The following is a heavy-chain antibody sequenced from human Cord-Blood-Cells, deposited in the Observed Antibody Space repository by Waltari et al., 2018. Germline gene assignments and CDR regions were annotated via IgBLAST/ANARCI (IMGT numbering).Heavy chain of an antibody. CDR1: GGSFSGYY. CDR3: ARMDYGDFDY. D-gene: IGHD4-17*01. V-gene: IGHV4-34*01. CDR2: INHSGST. Sequence: QVQLQQWGAGLSKPSETLSLTCAVYGGSFSGYYWSWIRQPPGKGLEWIGEINHSGSTNYNPSLKSRVTISVDTSNNQFSLKLSSVTAADTAVYYCARMDYGDFDYWGQGTLVTVSS. J-gene: IGHJ4*02.